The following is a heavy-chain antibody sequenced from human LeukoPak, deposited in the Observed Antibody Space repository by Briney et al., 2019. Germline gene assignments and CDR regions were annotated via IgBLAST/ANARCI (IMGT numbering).Heavy chain of an antibody. CDR2: ISSSSSYI. Sequence: GGSLRLSCAASGFTISSYSMNWVRQAPGKGLEWVSSISSSSSYIYYADSVKGRFTISRDNAKNSLYLQMNSLRAEDTAVYYCATKWFGEVPFDYWGQGTLVTVSS. J-gene: IGHJ4*02. CDR1: GFTISSYS. CDR3: ATKWFGEVPFDY. V-gene: IGHV3-21*01. D-gene: IGHD3-10*01.